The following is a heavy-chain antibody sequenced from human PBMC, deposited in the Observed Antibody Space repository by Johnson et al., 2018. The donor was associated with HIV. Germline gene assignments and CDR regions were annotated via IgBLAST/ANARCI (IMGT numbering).Heavy chain of an antibody. Sequence: VQLVESGGGVVQPGRSLRLSCAASGFTFSSYAMHWVRQAPGQGLEWVAVISYDGSTKYYADSVKGRFTISRDNSKNTLYLQMNSLRAEDTAVYYCARVVGDTTGGRAFDIWGQGTMVTVSS. CDR3: ARVVGDTTGGRAFDI. D-gene: IGHD1-26*01. V-gene: IGHV3-30*04. CDR2: ISYDGSTK. CDR1: GFTFSSYA. J-gene: IGHJ3*02.